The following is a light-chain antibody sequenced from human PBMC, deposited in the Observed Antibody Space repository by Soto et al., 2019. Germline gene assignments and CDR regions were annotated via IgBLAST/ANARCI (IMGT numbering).Light chain of an antibody. CDR1: QNIRNY. CDR3: QQIHSTSSYT. J-gene: IGKJ2*01. V-gene: IGKV1-39*01. Sequence: DIQMTQSPSSLSASVGDRVTITCRASQNIRNYLNWYQQRPGKTPNLLVYAASNLRSGVPSRFSVSGSGTDFTLTISSLQPEDFATYYCQQIHSTSSYTFGQGTRVYIK. CDR2: AAS.